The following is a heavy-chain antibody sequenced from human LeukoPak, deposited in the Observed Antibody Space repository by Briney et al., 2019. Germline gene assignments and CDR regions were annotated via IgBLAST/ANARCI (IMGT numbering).Heavy chain of an antibody. Sequence: ASVKVSCKASGYTFTSYDINWVRQATGQGLEWMGWMNPNSGNTGYAQTFQGRVTMTRNTSISTVYMELSSLRPEDTAVYYCIAPTGTTGRGAFDIWGQGTMVTVSS. CDR1: GYTFTSYD. CDR3: IAPTGTTGRGAFDI. J-gene: IGHJ3*02. CDR2: MNPNSGNT. V-gene: IGHV1-8*01. D-gene: IGHD1-1*01.